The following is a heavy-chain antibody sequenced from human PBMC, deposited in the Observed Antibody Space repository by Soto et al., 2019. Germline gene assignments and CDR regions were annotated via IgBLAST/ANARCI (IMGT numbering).Heavy chain of an antibody. J-gene: IGHJ6*02. V-gene: IGHV4-34*01. D-gene: IGHD3-10*01. CDR3: ARGPRGVRGVISSLYYYGMDV. CDR2: INHSGST. CDR1: GGSFSGYY. Sequence: QVQLQQWGAGLLKPSETLSLTCAVYGGSFSGYYWSWIRQPPGKGLEWIGEINHSGSTNYNPSLKSRVTISVDTSKNQFSLKLRSVTAADTAVYYCARGPRGVRGVISSLYYYGMDVWGQGTTVTVSS.